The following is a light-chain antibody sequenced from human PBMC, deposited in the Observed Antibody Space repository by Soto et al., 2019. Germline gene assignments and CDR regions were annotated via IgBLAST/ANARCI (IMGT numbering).Light chain of an antibody. CDR3: HQYGYSPFT. J-gene: IGKJ2*01. Sequence: EIVLTQSPSTLSLSPGERATLSCRASQSLSSTYLAWYQQKPGQAPRLLIYGASSRATGISDRFSGSGSGTDFTLTITRLEPEDFAMYYCHQYGYSPFTFGQGTKLEI. CDR2: GAS. CDR1: QSLSSTY. V-gene: IGKV3-20*01.